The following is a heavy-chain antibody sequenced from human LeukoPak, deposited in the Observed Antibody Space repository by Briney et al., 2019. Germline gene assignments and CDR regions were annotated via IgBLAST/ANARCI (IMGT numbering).Heavy chain of an antibody. CDR3: ARDFGGGYSMDV. CDR1: GFTFSRYH. CDR2: ISGASIAI. V-gene: IGHV3-48*02. Sequence: GGSLRLSCEASGFTFSRYHMNWVRLAPGKGLEWVSYISGASIAIYYADSVRGRFTIYRDNAKNALYLQMNSLRDEDTAVYYCARDFGGGYSMDVWGPGTTVTVSS. D-gene: IGHD3-16*01. J-gene: IGHJ6*02.